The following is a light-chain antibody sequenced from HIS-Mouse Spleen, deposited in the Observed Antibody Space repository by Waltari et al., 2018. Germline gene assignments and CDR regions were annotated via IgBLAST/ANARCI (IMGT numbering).Light chain of an antibody. CDR1: SSDVGSYNL. V-gene: IGLV2-23*01. CDR2: EGS. J-gene: IGLJ3*02. Sequence: QSALTQPASVSGSPGQSITISCTGTSSDVGSYNLVSGYQQHPGKAPKLRIYEGSKRPSGVSNRFSGSKSGNTASLTISGLQAEDEADYYCCSYAGSSTWVFGGGTKLTVL. CDR3: CSYAGSSTWV.